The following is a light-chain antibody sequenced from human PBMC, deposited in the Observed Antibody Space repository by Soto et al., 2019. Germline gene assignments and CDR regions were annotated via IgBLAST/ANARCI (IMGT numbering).Light chain of an antibody. Sequence: DIQMTQSPSSLSASVGDRVTITCQASQAISNYLNWYQQKPGKAPKLLIYDASNLETGVPSRFSGSGSGTDFTFTISSLQPEDIATYYCQQYDNLPLTFCGGTKVEIK. CDR3: QQYDNLPLT. CDR2: DAS. CDR1: QAISNY. V-gene: IGKV1-33*01. J-gene: IGKJ4*01.